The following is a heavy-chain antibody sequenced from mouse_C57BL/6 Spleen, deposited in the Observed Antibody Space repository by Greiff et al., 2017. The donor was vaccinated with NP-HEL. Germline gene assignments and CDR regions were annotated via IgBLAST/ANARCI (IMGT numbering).Heavy chain of an antibody. V-gene: IGHV1-42*01. J-gene: IGHJ3*01. CDR3: ASSQLRGFAY. CDR1: GYSFTGYY. D-gene: IGHD3-2*02. Sequence: EVQLQQSGPELVKPGASVKISCKASGYSFTGYYMNWVKQSPEKSLEWIGEINPSTGGTTYNQKFKAKATLTVDKSSSTAYMQLKSLTSEDSAVYYCASSQLRGFAYWGQGTLVTVSA. CDR2: INPSTGGT.